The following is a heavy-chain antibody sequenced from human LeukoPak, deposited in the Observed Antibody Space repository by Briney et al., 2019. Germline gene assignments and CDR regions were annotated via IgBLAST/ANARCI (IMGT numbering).Heavy chain of an antibody. Sequence: SETLSLTCAVYGGSFSGYYWSWIRQPPVKGLEWIGEINHSGSTNYNPSLKSRVTISVDTSKNQFSLKLSSVTAADTAVYYCARGHVDIVVVPAATNFDYWGQGTLVTVSS. D-gene: IGHD2-2*01. CDR2: INHSGST. CDR1: GGSFSGYY. V-gene: IGHV4-34*01. J-gene: IGHJ4*02. CDR3: ARGHVDIVVVPAATNFDY.